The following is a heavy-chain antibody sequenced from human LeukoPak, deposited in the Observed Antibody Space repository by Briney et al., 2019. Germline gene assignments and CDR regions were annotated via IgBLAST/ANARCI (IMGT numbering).Heavy chain of an antibody. J-gene: IGHJ4*02. Sequence: GASVKVSCKASGYTFTSYDINWVRQATGLGLEWMGWMNPNSGNTGYAQKFQGRVTMTRNTSISTAYMELSSLRSEDTAVYYCAVHYDILTGYQYWGQGTLVTVSS. CDR1: GYTFTSYD. D-gene: IGHD3-9*01. V-gene: IGHV1-8*01. CDR3: AVHYDILTGYQY. CDR2: MNPNSGNT.